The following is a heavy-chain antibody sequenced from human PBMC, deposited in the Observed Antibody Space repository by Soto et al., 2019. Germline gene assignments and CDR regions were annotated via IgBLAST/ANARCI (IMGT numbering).Heavy chain of an antibody. Sequence: QVQLVQSGAEVKKPESSVKVSCKAPGGTFSTYAISWVRQAPGQGLEWMGGIIPMFGTANYAQRFQDRVTITADESTNTVSMELSSLRSEDTAVYVSASGIQLWLRRINNGYSGWGQGPLVTVSS. CDR2: IIPMFGTA. D-gene: IGHD5-18*01. CDR1: GGTFSTYA. J-gene: IGHJ4*02. CDR3: ASGIQLWLRRINNGYSG. V-gene: IGHV1-69*12.